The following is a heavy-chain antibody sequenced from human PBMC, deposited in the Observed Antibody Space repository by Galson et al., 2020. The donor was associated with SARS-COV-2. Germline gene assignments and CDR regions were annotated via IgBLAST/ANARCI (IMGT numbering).Heavy chain of an antibody. D-gene: IGHD3-9*01. J-gene: IGHJ4*02. CDR2: IYYSGST. V-gene: IGHV4-39*01. Sequence: SETLSLTCTVSGGSISSSSYYWGWIRQPPGKGLEWIGSIYYSGSTYYNPSLKSRVTISVDTSKNQFSLKLSSVTAADTAVYYCARHNDILPGYPIHYFDYWSQGTLVTVSS. CDR3: ARHNDILPGYPIHYFDY. CDR1: GGSISSSSYY.